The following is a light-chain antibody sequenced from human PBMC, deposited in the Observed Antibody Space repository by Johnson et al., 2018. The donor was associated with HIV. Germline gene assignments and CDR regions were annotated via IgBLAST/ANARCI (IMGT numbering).Light chain of an antibody. V-gene: IGLV1-51*01. CDR1: SSNIGDNY. CDR2: DNN. J-gene: IGLJ1*01. Sequence: SALTQPPSVSAAPGQKVTISCSGSSSNIGDNYVSWYQQLPGTAPKLLIYDNNNRPSGIPDRFSGSKSGTSASLSMPGLQPGDEADYYCGTWDTSLSSYVFGTGTKVTVL. CDR3: GTWDTSLSSYV.